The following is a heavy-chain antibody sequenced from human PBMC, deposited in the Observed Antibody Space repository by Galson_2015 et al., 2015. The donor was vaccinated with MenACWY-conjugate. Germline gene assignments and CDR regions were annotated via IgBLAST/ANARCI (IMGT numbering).Heavy chain of an antibody. CDR2: IYYSGST. Sequence: YWGWIRQPPGKGLEWIGSIYYSGSTYYNPSLKSRVTISVDTSKNQFSLKLSSVTAADTAVYYCARVAVYYDSSGYYHGIDAFDIWGQGTMVTVSS. J-gene: IGHJ3*02. CDR1: Y. D-gene: IGHD3-22*01. V-gene: IGHV4-39*07. CDR3: ARVAVYYDSSGYYHGIDAFDI.